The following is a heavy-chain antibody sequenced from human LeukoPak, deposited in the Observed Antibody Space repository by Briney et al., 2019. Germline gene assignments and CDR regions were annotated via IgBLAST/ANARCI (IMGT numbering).Heavy chain of an antibody. CDR3: ARGYGLQYKGSKVVRPFDY. CDR1: GYSFTSYW. Sequence: LGESLKISCKGSGYSFTSYWIGWVRQMPGKGLEWMGIIYPGDSDTRYSPSFQGQVTISADKSISTAYLQWSSLKASDTAMYYCARGYGLQYKGSKVVRPFDYWGQGTLVTVSS. V-gene: IGHV5-51*01. D-gene: IGHD4-11*01. CDR2: IYPGDSDT. J-gene: IGHJ4*02.